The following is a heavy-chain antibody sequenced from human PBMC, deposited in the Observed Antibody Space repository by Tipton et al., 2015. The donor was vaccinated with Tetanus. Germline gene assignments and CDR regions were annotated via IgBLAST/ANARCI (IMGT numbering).Heavy chain of an antibody. CDR3: ARYLFAYGMDV. V-gene: IGHV3-30-3*01. Sequence: QVQLVQSGGGVVQPGRSLRLSCAASGFIFSSYAMHWVRQAPGKGLEWVAVISYDGSNKYYADSVKGRFTISRDNSKNTLYLQMNSLRAEDTAVYYCARYLFAYGMDVWGQGTTVTVSS. CDR2: ISYDGSNK. CDR1: GFIFSSYA. J-gene: IGHJ6*02.